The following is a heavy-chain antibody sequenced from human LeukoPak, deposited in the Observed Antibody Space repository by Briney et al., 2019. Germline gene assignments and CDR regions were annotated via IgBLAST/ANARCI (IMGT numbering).Heavy chain of an antibody. D-gene: IGHD3-22*01. J-gene: IGHJ4*02. CDR1: GYRFTSYW. Sequence: GESLEISCQGSGYRFTSYWIGWVRQMPGKGLEWMGIIYPGDSDTRYSPSFQGQVTISADKSISTAYLQWSSLKASDSAMYYCARRYDSSGYYGIDYWGQGTLVTVSS. CDR3: ARRYDSSGYYGIDY. V-gene: IGHV5-51*01. CDR2: IYPGDSDT.